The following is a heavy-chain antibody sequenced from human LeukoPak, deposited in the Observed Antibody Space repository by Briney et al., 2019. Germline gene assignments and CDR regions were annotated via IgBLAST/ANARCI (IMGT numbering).Heavy chain of an antibody. D-gene: IGHD6-19*01. V-gene: IGHV3-21*01. CDR3: TRNSGWYGIG. J-gene: IGHJ4*02. CDR1: GFTLSSYS. CDR2: IRSSRSYI. Sequence: GGSLRLSCAASGFTLSSYSMNWVRQAPGKGLEWVSSIRSSRSYIYYADSVKGRFTISRDDAKNLLYLDMNSLRTEDTALYYCTRNSGWYGIGWGQGTLVSVSS.